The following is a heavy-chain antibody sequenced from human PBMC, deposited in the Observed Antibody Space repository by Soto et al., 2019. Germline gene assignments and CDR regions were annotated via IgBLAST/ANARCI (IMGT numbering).Heavy chain of an antibody. Sequence: GGSLRLSCGASGFTFNTYGMHWVRQAPGKGLEWVAVVSYDGSNKYYADSVKGRFTISRDNSKNTLYLQMNSLRTEDTAVYYCAKSRTYYDFWSGYFDYWGQGTLVTVSS. D-gene: IGHD3-3*01. V-gene: IGHV3-30*18. CDR1: GFTFNTYG. CDR3: AKSRTYYDFWSGYFDY. CDR2: VSYDGSNK. J-gene: IGHJ4*02.